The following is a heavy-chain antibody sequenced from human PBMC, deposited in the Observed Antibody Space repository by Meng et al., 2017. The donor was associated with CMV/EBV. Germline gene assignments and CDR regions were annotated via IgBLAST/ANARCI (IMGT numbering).Heavy chain of an antibody. J-gene: IGHJ4*02. CDR2: INPSGGST. CDR1: GYTFTSYY. Sequence: VTLVKSGDEWKKPGASVKVPCKASGYTFTSYYRHWVRQAPGQGLEWMGIINPSGGSTSYAQKFQGRVTMTRDTSTSTVYMELSSLRSEDTAVYYCARESSYDFSHDYWGQGTLVTVSS. V-gene: IGHV1-46*01. CDR3: ARESSYDFSHDY. D-gene: IGHD3-3*01.